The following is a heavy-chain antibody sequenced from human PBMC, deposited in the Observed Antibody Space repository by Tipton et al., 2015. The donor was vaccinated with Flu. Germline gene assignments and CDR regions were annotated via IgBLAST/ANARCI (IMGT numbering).Heavy chain of an antibody. Sequence: TLSLTCTVSSDSISSTNYFCAWIRQSPGKGLELIGSIYPSGTTYYNPSLKSRVTISVDTSKSQFSLMLRSVTAADTAVYYCARLSYYDVDLKNFYFDYWGQGALVTVSS. CDR2: IYPSGTT. V-gene: IGHV4-39*01. CDR3: ARLSYYDVDLKNFYFDY. D-gene: IGHD3-10*02. J-gene: IGHJ4*02. CDR1: SDSISSTNYF.